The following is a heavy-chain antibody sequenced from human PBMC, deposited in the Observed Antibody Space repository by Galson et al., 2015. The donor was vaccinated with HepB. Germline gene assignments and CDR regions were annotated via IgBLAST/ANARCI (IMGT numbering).Heavy chain of an antibody. Sequence: SLRLSCAASGFTFDDYAMHWVRQAPGKGLEWVSGISWNSGRTGCADSVKGRFTISRDNAKNSLYLQMNSLRAEDTALYYCAKDISNCGGDCRYYYYMDVWGKGTTVTVSS. CDR1: GFTFDDYA. D-gene: IGHD2-21*01. J-gene: IGHJ6*03. CDR3: AKDISNCGGDCRYYYYMDV. V-gene: IGHV3-9*01. CDR2: ISWNSGRT.